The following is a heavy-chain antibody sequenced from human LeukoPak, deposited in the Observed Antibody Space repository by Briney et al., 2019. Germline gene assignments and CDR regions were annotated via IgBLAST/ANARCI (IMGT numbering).Heavy chain of an antibody. CDR1: GFTFSSYS. Sequence: GGSLRLSCAASGFTFSSYSMNWVRRARGEGLECVSSISSSSIYIYYADSVKGRFTISRDNAKNSLYLQMNSLRAEDTAVYYCARDDRVHGSGSYYNVLLLDYWGQGTLVTVSS. CDR3: ARDDRVHGSGSYYNVLLLDY. V-gene: IGHV3-21*01. CDR2: ISSSSIYI. D-gene: IGHD3-10*01. J-gene: IGHJ4*02.